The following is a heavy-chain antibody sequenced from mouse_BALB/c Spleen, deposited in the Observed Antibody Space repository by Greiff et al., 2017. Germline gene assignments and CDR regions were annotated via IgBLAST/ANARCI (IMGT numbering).Heavy chain of an antibody. CDR2: IDPANGNT. J-gene: IGHJ3*01. V-gene: IGHV14-3*02. D-gene: IGHD2-14*01. Sequence: EVQLQQSGAELVKPGASVKLSCTASGFNIKDTYMHWVKQRPEQGLEWIGRIDPANGNTKYDPKFQGKATITADTSSNTAYLQLSSLTSEDTAVYYCASGYDETWFAYWGQGTLVTVSA. CDR1: GFNIKDTY. CDR3: ASGYDETWFAY.